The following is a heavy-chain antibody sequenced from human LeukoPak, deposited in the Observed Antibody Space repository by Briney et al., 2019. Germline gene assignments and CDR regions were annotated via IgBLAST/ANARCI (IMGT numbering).Heavy chain of an antibody. Sequence: GSLRLSCAASGFTFSIYWMSWVRQAPGKGLEWIGEINHSGSTNYNPSLKSRVTISVDTSKNQFSLKLSSVTAADTAVYYCARRGATYYDILTGYRGVKNWLDPWGQGTLVTVSS. CDR2: INHSGST. V-gene: IGHV4-34*01. CDR3: ARRGATYYDILTGYRGVKNWLDP. D-gene: IGHD3-9*01. J-gene: IGHJ5*02. CDR1: GFTFSIYW.